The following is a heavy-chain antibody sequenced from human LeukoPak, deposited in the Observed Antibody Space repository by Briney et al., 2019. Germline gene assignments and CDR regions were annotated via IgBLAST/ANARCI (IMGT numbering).Heavy chain of an antibody. CDR1: GFTFSSYS. CDR2: IGSSISYI. Sequence: GSLRLSCAASGFTFSSYSMKWVRQAPGKGLEWVSFIGSSISYISYADSAKGRFTISRDNAKNSLYLQMNSLRAEDTAVYYCAREGYYSGMDVWGQGTTVTVSS. CDR3: AREGYYSGMDV. J-gene: IGHJ6*02. V-gene: IGHV3-21*01.